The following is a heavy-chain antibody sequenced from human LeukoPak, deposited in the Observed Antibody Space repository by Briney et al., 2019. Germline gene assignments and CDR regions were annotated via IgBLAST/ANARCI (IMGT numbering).Heavy chain of an antibody. CDR3: AKDSSAYDGSYFDY. CDR1: GFTFSSYG. Sequence: GGSLRLSCAASGFTFSSYGMHWGRQAPGKGLEWVAVIWYDGSNKHYADSAKGRFTISRDNSKSTVHLQMNSLRAEYTAIYYCAKDSSAYDGSYFDYWGQGTLVTVSS. CDR2: IWYDGSNK. D-gene: IGHD5-12*01. J-gene: IGHJ4*02. V-gene: IGHV3-33*06.